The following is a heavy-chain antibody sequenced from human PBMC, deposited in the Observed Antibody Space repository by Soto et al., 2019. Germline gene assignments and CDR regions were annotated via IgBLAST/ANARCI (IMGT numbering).Heavy chain of an antibody. D-gene: IGHD3-22*01. J-gene: IGHJ4*02. Sequence: GGSLRLSCAASGFTFSNAWMNWVRQAPGKGLEWVGRIKSKTDGGTTDYAAPVKGRFTISRDDSKNTLYLQMNSLKTEDTAVYYCTTFRNYDSSGYYFFVGPQPPRPIFDYWGQGTLVTVSS. CDR3: TTFRNYDSSGYYFFVGPQPPRPIFDY. CDR2: IKSKTDGGTT. CDR1: GFTFSNAW. V-gene: IGHV3-15*07.